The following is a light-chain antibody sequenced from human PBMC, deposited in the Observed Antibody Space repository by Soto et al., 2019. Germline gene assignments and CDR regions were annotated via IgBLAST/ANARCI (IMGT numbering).Light chain of an antibody. Sequence: SYELTQPPSVSVAPGQTATIACGGNNIGSKSVHWYQQKPGQAPLLVVYDDSERPSGIPEQFSGSNSDNTATLTVSRVEAGDEADYYCQAWDSGSNHLVFGKRSKRTVL. CDR3: QAWDSGSNHLV. J-gene: IGLJ3*02. CDR1: NIGSKS. V-gene: IGLV3-21*02. CDR2: DDS.